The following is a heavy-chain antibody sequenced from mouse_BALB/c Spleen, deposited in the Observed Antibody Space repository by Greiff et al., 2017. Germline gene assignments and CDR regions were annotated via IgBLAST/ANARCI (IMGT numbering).Heavy chain of an antibody. Sequence: EVMLVESGGGLVQPKGSLKLSCAASGFTFNTYAMNWVRQAPGKGLEWVARIRSKSNNYATYYADSVKDRFTISRDDSQSMLYLQMNNLKTEDTAMYYCVRHDGYDVYFDYWGQGTTLTVSS. V-gene: IGHV10-1*02. CDR3: VRHDGYDVYFDY. D-gene: IGHD2-2*01. J-gene: IGHJ2*01. CDR2: IRSKSNNYAT. CDR1: GFTFNTYA.